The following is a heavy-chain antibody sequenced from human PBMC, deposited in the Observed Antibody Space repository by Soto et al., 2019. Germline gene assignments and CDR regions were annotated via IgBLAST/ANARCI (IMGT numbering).Heavy chain of an antibody. Sequence: GGSLRLSCAASGFTFSSYGMHWVRQAPGKGLEWVAVISYDGSNKYYADSVKGRFTISRDNSKNTLYLQMNSLRAEDTAVYYCANIVTTVTTSDYWGQGTLVTVSS. J-gene: IGHJ4*02. V-gene: IGHV3-30*18. CDR2: ISYDGSNK. CDR1: GFTFSSYG. D-gene: IGHD4-4*01. CDR3: ANIVTTVTTSDY.